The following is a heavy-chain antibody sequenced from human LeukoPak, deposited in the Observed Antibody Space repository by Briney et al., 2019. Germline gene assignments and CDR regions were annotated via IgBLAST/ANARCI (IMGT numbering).Heavy chain of an antibody. CDR2: IYYSGST. Sequence: SETLSLTCTVSGGSINGNDYYWGWIRQPPGKGLEWIGSIYYSGSTYYNPSLKSRVTISVDTSKNQFFLRLSSVTAADKAMYYCARTNYYFYYMDVWGRGTTVTVSS. D-gene: IGHD2-8*01. CDR3: ARTNYYFYYMDV. V-gene: IGHV4-39*01. J-gene: IGHJ6*03. CDR1: GGSINGNDYY.